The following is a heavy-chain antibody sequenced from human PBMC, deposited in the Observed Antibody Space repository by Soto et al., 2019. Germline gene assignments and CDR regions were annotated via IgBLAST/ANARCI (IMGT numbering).Heavy chain of an antibody. D-gene: IGHD1-26*01. V-gene: IGHV3-30-3*01. CDR2: ISYDGSNK. CDR1: GFTFSSYA. Sequence: GGSLRLSCAASGFTFSSYAMHWVRQAPGKGLEWVAVISYDGSNKYYADSVKGRFTVSRDNSKNTLYLQMNSLRAEDTATYYCARAGISIVGATTFYYGMDVWGQGTTVTVSS. J-gene: IGHJ6*02. CDR3: ARAGISIVGATTFYYGMDV.